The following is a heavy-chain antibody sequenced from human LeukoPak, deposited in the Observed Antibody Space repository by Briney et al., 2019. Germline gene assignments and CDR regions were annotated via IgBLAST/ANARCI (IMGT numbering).Heavy chain of an antibody. Sequence: GASVKVSCKASGYTLTGYYMHWVRQAPGQGLEWMGWINPNSGGTNYAQKFQGRVTMTRDTSISTAYMELSRLRSDDTAVYYCARKLGYCSSTSCVNWFDPWGQGTLVTVSS. CDR1: GYTLTGYY. J-gene: IGHJ5*02. D-gene: IGHD2-2*01. V-gene: IGHV1-2*02. CDR3: ARKLGYCSSTSCVNWFDP. CDR2: INPNSGGT.